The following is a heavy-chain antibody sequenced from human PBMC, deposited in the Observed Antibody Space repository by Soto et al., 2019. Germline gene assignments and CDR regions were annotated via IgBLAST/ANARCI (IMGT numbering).Heavy chain of an antibody. CDR3: ARAPYGSGRKNYLDP. D-gene: IGHD3-10*01. V-gene: IGHV3-21*04. CDR1: GFTFSSYS. Sequence: GALRLSCAASGFTFSSYSMNWVRQAPGKGLEWVSSISSSSSYTYYSDSVKGRFTISRDSSMNTVYLQMDSLRAEDSAVYYCARAPYGSGRKNYLDPWGQGTPVTVSS. CDR2: ISSSSSYT. J-gene: IGHJ5*02.